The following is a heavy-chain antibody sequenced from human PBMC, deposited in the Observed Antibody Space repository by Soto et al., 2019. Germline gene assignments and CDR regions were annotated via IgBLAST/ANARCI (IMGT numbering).Heavy chain of an antibody. CDR3: EGSCQLRRGGFDP. V-gene: IGHV4-31*03. CDR2: IYYSGST. D-gene: IGHD2-2*01. CDR1: GGSISSGGYY. J-gene: IGHJ5*02. Sequence: LSLTCTVSGGSISSGGYYWSWIRQHPGKGLEWTGYIYYSGSTYYNPSLKSRVTISVDTSKNQFSLKLSSVTAAGTAVYYCEGSCQLRRGGFDPWGQGTLVTVSS.